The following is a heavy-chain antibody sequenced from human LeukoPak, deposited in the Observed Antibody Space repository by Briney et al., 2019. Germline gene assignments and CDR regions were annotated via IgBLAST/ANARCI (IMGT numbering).Heavy chain of an antibody. V-gene: IGHV4-59*01. CDR1: GGSISSYY. CDR2: IYYSGST. CDR3: ARGGPSGWYRCGMDV. J-gene: IGHJ6*02. D-gene: IGHD6-19*01. Sequence: SETLSLTCTVSGGSISSYYWSWIRQPPGKGLEWIGYIYYSGSTNYNPSLKSRVTISVDTSKNQFSLKLSSVTAADTAVYYCARGGPSGWYRCGMDVWGQGTTVTVSS.